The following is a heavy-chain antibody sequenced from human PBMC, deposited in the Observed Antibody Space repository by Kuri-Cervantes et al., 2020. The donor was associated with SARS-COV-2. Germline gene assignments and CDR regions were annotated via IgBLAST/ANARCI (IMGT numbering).Heavy chain of an antibody. J-gene: IGHJ4*02. CDR2: ISWNGGSI. CDR3: AKGRPGSYQGYYFDY. Sequence: SLKISCAASGFSFDDYAMHWVRQVPGQGLEWVSRISWNGGSIGYAVSVKGRFTISRDNSKNTLYLQMNSLRAEDTALYYCAKGRPGSYQGYYFDYWGQGTLVTVSS. D-gene: IGHD1-26*01. V-gene: IGHV3-9*01. CDR1: GFSFDDYA.